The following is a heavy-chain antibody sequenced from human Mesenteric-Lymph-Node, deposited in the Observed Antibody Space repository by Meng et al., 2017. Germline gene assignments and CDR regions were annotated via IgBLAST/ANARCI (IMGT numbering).Heavy chain of an antibody. V-gene: IGHV4-59*12. CDR2: IYNRGST. J-gene: IGHJ3*02. D-gene: IGHD3-22*01. CDR1: ADSISSSY. Sequence: GSLRLSCTVSADSISSSYWIWIRQPPGKGLELIGYIYNRGSTNHNPSLRSRVTISVDTSKNQFSLKLSSVTAADTAVYYCARVLHYYDSSGYYYVDAFDIWGQGTMVTISS. CDR3: ARVLHYYDSSGYYYVDAFDI.